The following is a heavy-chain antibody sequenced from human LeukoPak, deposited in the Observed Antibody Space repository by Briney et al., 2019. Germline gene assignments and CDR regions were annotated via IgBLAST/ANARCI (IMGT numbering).Heavy chain of an antibody. CDR1: GFTFGDYY. J-gene: IGHJ4*02. D-gene: IGHD3-10*01. CDR3: ASAISMVRGVPGY. Sequence: GGSLRLSCAASGFTFGDYYMSWIRQAPGKGLEWISVIYSGGSTTYADSVKGRFTISRDNAENTLYLQMNSLGAEDTAVYYCASAISMVRGVPGYWGRGTLVTVSS. V-gene: IGHV3-66*01. CDR2: IYSGGST.